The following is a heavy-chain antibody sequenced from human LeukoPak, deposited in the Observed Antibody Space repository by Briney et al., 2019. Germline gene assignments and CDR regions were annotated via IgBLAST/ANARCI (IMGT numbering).Heavy chain of an antibody. Sequence: ASVKVSCKASGYTFTSYYMHWVRQTPGQGLEWMGIINPSGGSTSYAQKFQGRVTMTRDMSTSTVYMELSSLRSEDTAVYYCARDRRDYYYMDVWGKGTTVTVSS. V-gene: IGHV1-46*01. J-gene: IGHJ6*03. CDR2: INPSGGST. CDR1: GYTFTSYY. CDR3: ARDRRDYYYMDV.